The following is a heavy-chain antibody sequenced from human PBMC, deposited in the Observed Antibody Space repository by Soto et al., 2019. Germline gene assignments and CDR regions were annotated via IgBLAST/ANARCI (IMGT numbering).Heavy chain of an antibody. CDR3: GRDDHDVFAGDLYCYDSMDV. Sequence: QVQLVQSGAEVKKPGSSVKVSCKASGGTFSSYTISWVRQAPGQGLEWMGRISPILGIANYAQKVQGRVTITADKCPSTSVMVLSSLRAEDTPVYYCGRDDHDVFAGDLYCYDSMDVGSHGTTVTLS. CDR2: ISPILGIA. J-gene: IGHJ6*02. V-gene: IGHV1-69*08. CDR1: GGTFSSYT. D-gene: IGHD2-21*02.